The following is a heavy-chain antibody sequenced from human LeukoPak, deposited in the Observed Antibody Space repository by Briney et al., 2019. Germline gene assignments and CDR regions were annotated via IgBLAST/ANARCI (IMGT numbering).Heavy chain of an antibody. CDR2: IYYSETA. Sequence: SETLSLTCTVSGGSISTYYWSWIRQPPGKGLEWIGYIYYSETANYNPSLKSRVTISVDTSKNQFSLKLTSVTAADTAVYYCARVYYSSSYDYWYFDLWGRGTLVTVSS. J-gene: IGHJ2*01. D-gene: IGHD6-13*01. CDR3: ARVYYSSSYDYWYFDL. CDR1: GGSISTYY. V-gene: IGHV4-59*01.